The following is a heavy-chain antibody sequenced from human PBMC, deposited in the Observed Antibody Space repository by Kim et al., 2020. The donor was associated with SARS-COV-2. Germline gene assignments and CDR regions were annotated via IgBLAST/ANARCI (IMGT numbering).Heavy chain of an antibody. CDR1: GGSISSSSYY. J-gene: IGHJ5*02. CDR2: IYYSGST. D-gene: IGHD3-22*01. Sequence: SETLSLTCTVSGGSISSSSYYWGWIRQPPGKGLEWMGSIYYSGSTYYNPSLKSRVTISVDTSKNQFSLKLSSVTAADTAVYYCARQRITMIVGSRWFDPWGQGTLVTVSS. CDR3: ARQRITMIVGSRWFDP. V-gene: IGHV4-39*01.